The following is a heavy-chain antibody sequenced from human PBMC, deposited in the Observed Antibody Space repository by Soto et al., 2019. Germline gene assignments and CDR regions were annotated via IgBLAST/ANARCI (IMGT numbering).Heavy chain of an antibody. Sequence: QVQLQESGPGLVKPSQTLSLTCTVSGGSISSGGYYCSWIRQHPGKGLEWIGYIYYSGSTYYNPSLKSRVTISVDTSKNQFSLKLSSVTAADTAVYYCARGGRRSPGMDVWRQGTTVTVSS. CDR3: ARGGRRSPGMDV. J-gene: IGHJ6*02. CDR2: IYYSGST. CDR1: GGSISSGGYY. V-gene: IGHV4-31*03.